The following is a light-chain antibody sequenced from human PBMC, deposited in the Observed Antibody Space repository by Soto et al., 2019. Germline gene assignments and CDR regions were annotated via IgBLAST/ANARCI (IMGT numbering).Light chain of an antibody. V-gene: IGLV2-23*01. J-gene: IGLJ1*01. CDR1: ISDVGRFDV. Sequence: QSVLTQPASVSGSLGQSITISCTGTISDVGRFDVVSWYQQHPGQVPKLIIYEGSRRPSGVSSRFSGSKSGNTASLTISGLHDEDEDDHHCCAYVNYRSYVFGSGTRSP. CDR2: EGS. CDR3: CAYVNYRSYV.